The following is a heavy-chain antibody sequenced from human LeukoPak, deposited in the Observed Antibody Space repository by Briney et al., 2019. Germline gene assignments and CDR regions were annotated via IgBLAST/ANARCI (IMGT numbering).Heavy chain of an antibody. CDR3: SRTIIDSSGYLDY. Sequence: PGGSLRLSCAASGFTFSDYYMSWIRQAPGKGLEWVSYISSSGSTIYYADSVKGRFTISRDNAKNSLYLQMNSLRAEDTAVYYCSRTIIDSSGYLDYWGQGTLVTVSS. CDR2: ISSSGSTI. CDR1: GFTFSDYY. D-gene: IGHD3-22*01. J-gene: IGHJ4*02. V-gene: IGHV3-11*01.